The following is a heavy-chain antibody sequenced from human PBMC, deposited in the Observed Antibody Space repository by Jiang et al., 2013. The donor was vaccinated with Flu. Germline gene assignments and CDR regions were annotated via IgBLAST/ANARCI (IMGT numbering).Heavy chain of an antibody. CDR2: VYPAYSDT. CDR3: VRVALVCSGGTCLDFDF. J-gene: IGHJ4*02. CDR1: GYRFTNYW. V-gene: IGHV5-51*01. D-gene: IGHD2-15*01. Sequence: QLVESGAEVKKSGESLKISCKGSGYRFTNYWIGWVRQMPGKGLEWMGIVYPAYSDTRYSPSFQGQVTISADKSISTACLQWSSLKASDTAMYYCVRVALVCSGGTCLDFDFWGQGTLVTVSS.